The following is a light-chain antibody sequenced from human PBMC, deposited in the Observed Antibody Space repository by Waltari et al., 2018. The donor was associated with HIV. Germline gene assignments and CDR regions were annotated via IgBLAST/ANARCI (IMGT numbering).Light chain of an antibody. CDR1: SHTLGNNY. CDR3: GTWDSSLFF. J-gene: IGLJ2*01. Sequence: QSVLTQPPSVSAASGQKVTISCPGTSHTLGNNYLSWYQQLPGTAPKLLIYDNNKRPSGIPYRFSGSKSGTSATLGITGLQTGDEADYYCGTWDSSLFFFGGGTKLTVL. V-gene: IGLV1-51*01. CDR2: DNN.